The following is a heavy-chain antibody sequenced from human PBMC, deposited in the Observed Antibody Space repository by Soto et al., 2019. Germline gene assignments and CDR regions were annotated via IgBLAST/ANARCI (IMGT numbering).Heavy chain of an antibody. CDR3: ARRIAVAGYYFDY. Sequence: PGGSLRLSCAASGFTFSDYYMSWIRQALGKGLEWVSYISSSSSYTNYADSVKGRFTISRDNAKNSLYLQMNSLRAEDTAVYYCARRIAVAGYYFDYWGQGTLVTVSS. J-gene: IGHJ4*02. V-gene: IGHV3-11*03. D-gene: IGHD6-19*01. CDR1: GFTFSDYY. CDR2: ISSSSSYT.